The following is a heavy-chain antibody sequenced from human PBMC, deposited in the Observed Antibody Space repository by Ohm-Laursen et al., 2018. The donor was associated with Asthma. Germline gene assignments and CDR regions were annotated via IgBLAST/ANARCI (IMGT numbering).Heavy chain of an antibody. CDR3: TRVGGRDYYYYYGMDV. CDR2: IRSKAYGGTT. J-gene: IGHJ6*02. CDR1: GFTFGDYA. D-gene: IGHD3-16*01. V-gene: IGHV3-49*03. Sequence: SLRLSCTAPGFTFGDYAMSWFRQAPGKGLEWVGFIRSKAYGGTTEYAASVKGRFTISRDDSKSIAYLQMNSLKTEDTAVYYCTRVGGRDYYYYYGMDVWGQGTTVTVSS.